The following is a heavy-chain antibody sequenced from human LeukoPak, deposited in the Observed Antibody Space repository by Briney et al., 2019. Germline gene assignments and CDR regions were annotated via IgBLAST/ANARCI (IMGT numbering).Heavy chain of an antibody. J-gene: IGHJ4*02. V-gene: IGHV1-69*13. CDR1: GYTFTGYY. D-gene: IGHD2-2*01. Sequence: SVKVSCKASGYTFTGYYMHWVRQAPGQGLEWMGGIIPIFGTANYAQKFQGRVTITADESTSTAYMELSSLRSEDTAVYYCAREALVGCSSTSCYLYYWGQGTLVTVSS. CDR2: IIPIFGTA. CDR3: AREALVGCSSTSCYLYY.